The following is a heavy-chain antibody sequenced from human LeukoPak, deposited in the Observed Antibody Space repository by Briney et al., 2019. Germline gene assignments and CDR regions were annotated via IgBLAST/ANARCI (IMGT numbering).Heavy chain of an antibody. CDR2: ISAYNGNT. V-gene: IGHV1-18*01. D-gene: IGHD3-22*01. Sequence: GASVKVSCKASGYTFTSYGISWVRQAPGQGLEWMGWISAYNGNTNYAQKLQGRVTMTTDTSTSTAYMELRSLRSDDTAVYYCARGALPFRYYYDSSGYHSPYYFDYWGQGTLVTVSS. J-gene: IGHJ4*02. CDR3: ARGALPFRYYYDSSGYHSPYYFDY. CDR1: GYTFTSYG.